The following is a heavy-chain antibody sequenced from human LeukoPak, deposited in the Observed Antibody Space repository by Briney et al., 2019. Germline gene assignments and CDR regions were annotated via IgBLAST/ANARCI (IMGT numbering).Heavy chain of an antibody. CDR1: GFTFSSYS. CDR3: ARDRGPEYQLLYYYYYGMDV. D-gene: IGHD2-2*01. J-gene: IGHJ6*02. Sequence: GGSLRLSCAASGFTFSSYSMNWVRQAPGKGLEWVSSISSSSSYIYYADSVKGRFTISRDNAKNSLYLQMNSLRAEDTAVYYCARDRGPEYQLLYYYYYGMDVWGQGTTVTVSS. V-gene: IGHV3-21*01. CDR2: ISSSSSYI.